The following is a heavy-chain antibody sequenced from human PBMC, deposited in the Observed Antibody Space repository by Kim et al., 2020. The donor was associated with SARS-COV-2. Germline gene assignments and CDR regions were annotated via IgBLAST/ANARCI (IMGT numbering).Heavy chain of an antibody. V-gene: IGHV1-69*04. D-gene: IGHD3-10*01. CDR1: GGTFSSYA. J-gene: IGHJ6*02. Sequence: SVKVSCKASGGTFSSYAISWVRQAPGQGLEWMGRIIPILGIANYAQKFQGRVTITADKSTSTAYMELSSLRSEDTAVYYCARRWFGEHYYGMDVWGQGTTVTVSS. CDR3: ARRWFGEHYYGMDV. CDR2: IIPILGIA.